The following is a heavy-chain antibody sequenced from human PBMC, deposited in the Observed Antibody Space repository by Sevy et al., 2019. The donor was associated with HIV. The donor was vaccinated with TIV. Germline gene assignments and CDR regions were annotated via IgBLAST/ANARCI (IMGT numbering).Heavy chain of an antibody. Sequence: ASVKVSCKASGGTFSNYAISWVRQAPGQGLEGMGRIILIFGTANYAQKFQGRVTITADESTKTVYMELTSLRSEDTAVYYCAWVSKGEYGNSWLDYRGQGTLVTVSS. CDR1: GGTFSNYA. CDR2: IILIFGTA. J-gene: IGHJ4*02. D-gene: IGHD6-13*01. V-gene: IGHV1-69*13. CDR3: AWVSKGEYGNSWLDY.